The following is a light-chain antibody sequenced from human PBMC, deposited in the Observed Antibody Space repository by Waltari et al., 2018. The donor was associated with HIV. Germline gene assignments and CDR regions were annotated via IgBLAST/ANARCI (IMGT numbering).Light chain of an antibody. V-gene: IGLV3-1*01. Sequence: SYELTQPPSVSVSPGQTASITCSGDKLGNKYACWYQQKPGQSPVLLIYQDTKRPSGIPERFSGSNSGNTATLLIGGTQAMDEADYYCQAWDTNSVVFGGGTRLTVL. CDR1: KLGNKY. CDR3: QAWDTNSVV. J-gene: IGLJ2*01. CDR2: QDT.